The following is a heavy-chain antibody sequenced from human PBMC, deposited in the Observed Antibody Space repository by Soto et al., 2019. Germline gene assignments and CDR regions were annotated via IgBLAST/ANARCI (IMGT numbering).Heavy chain of an antibody. CDR1: GGSIYSPTYY. J-gene: IGHJ4*02. D-gene: IGHD6-6*01. Sequence: PSETLSLTCTVSGGSIYSPTYYWAWIRQTPGKGLEWIGSIYYTGSTYDNPSPGRRVLISLDSSKRQFSLNLSSATATDTAVYYCARLSDRRYLEYWGQGALVTVSS. CDR2: IYYTGST. V-gene: IGHV4-39*01. CDR3: ARLSDRRYLEY.